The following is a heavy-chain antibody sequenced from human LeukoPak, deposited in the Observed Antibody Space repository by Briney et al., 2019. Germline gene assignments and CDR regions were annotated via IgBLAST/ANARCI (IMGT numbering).Heavy chain of an antibody. V-gene: IGHV1-18*04. Sequence: GASVNVSCKASVYTFTSYGISWVRQAPGQGLDGMGWISAYNGNTNYAQKLQGRVTMTTDTSTSTAYMELRSMRSDDTAVYYCARDYGSRSYFRHFDYWGQGTMVTVSS. J-gene: IGHJ4*02. CDR3: ARDYGSRSYFRHFDY. CDR1: VYTFTSYG. D-gene: IGHD3-10*01. CDR2: ISAYNGNT.